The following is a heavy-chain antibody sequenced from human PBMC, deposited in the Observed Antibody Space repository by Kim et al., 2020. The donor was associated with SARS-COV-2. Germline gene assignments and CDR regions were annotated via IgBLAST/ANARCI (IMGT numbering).Heavy chain of an antibody. J-gene: IGHJ4*02. CDR1: GGTFSSYA. CDR2: IIPIFGTA. CDR3: ARDLSPGYYYDSSGYSPFDY. V-gene: IGHV1-69*13. Sequence: SVKVSRKASGGTFSSYAISWVRQAPGQGLEWMGGIIPIFGTANYAQKFQGRVTITADESTSTAYMELSSLRSEDTAVYYCARDLSPGYYYDSSGYSPFDYWGQGTLVTVSS. D-gene: IGHD3-22*01.